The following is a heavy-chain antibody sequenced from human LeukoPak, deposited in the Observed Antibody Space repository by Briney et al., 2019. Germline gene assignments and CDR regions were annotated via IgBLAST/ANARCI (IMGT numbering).Heavy chain of an antibody. V-gene: IGHV4-39*07. CDR3: ARVSSVWIKDYYYYMDV. Sequence: SETLSLNCTVSGGSISSSTYYWGWIRQPPGKGLEWIGTIYYSGSAYYNPSLKSRVTISVDTSNNRFSLKVSSVTAADTAVYYCARVSSVWIKDYYYYMDVWGKGTTVTVSS. CDR1: GGSISSSTYY. CDR2: IYYSGSA. J-gene: IGHJ6*03. D-gene: IGHD5-12*01.